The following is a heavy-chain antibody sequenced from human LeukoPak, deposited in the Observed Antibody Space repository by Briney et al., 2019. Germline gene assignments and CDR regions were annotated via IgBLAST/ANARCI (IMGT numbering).Heavy chain of an antibody. J-gene: IGHJ3*02. Sequence: ASVKVSCKASGYTFTGYYMHWVRQAPGQGLEWMGWINPNSGGTNYAQKFQGRVTMTRDTSINTSYMELKRLRSDDTAVYYCARGGIVVLGVMDIWGQGTVVTVSS. D-gene: IGHD2-21*01. CDR1: GYTFTGYY. CDR3: ARGGIVVLGVMDI. CDR2: INPNSGGT. V-gene: IGHV1-2*02.